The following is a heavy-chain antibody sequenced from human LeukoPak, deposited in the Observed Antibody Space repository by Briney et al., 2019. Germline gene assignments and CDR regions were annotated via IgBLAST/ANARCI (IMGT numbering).Heavy chain of an antibody. CDR3: AKVVRVYYFDY. V-gene: IGHV3-23*01. J-gene: IGHJ4*02. CDR2: ISGSGGST. D-gene: IGHD1-26*01. CDR1: GFTFSSYA. Sequence: GGSLRISCAASGFTFSSYAMSWVRQAPGKGLEWVSAISGSGGSTYYADSVKGRFTIFRDNSKNTLYLQMNSLRAEDSALYYCAKVVRVYYFDYWGQGTLVTVSS.